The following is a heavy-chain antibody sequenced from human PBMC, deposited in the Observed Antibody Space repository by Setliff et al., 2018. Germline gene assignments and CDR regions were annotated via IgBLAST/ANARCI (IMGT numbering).Heavy chain of an antibody. J-gene: IGHJ3*02. CDR2: INHSGSG. CDR1: GGSFNTYY. Sequence: SETLSLTCNVYGGSFNTYYWSWIRQPPGKGLEWFGEINHSGSGDYNPSFKGRVTISVDTSKKQFSLTLTSVTAADTALYYCRQAVVGRDVYDIWGQGTVVT. V-gene: IGHV4-34*01. CDR3: RQAVVGRDVYDI. D-gene: IGHD1-1*01.